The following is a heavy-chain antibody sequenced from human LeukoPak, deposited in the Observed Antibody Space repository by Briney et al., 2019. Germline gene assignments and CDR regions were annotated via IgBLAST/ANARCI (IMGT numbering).Heavy chain of an antibody. CDR3: ARGDFDY. CDR2: ISTRGNA. Sequence: SETLSLTCSVSGGSISSFYWSWVRQPAGKGLEWIGRISTRGNADYNPSLKSRVTLSIDTSKNQFSLKLSSVTAADTAVYYCARGDFDYWGQGTLVTVSS. CDR1: GGSISSFY. J-gene: IGHJ4*02. V-gene: IGHV4-4*07.